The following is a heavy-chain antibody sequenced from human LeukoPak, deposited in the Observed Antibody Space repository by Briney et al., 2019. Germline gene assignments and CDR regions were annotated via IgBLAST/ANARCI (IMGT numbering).Heavy chain of an antibody. CDR3: AKDIQGALDY. D-gene: IGHD3-16*01. V-gene: IGHV3-30-3*01. J-gene: IGHJ4*02. CDR1: GFTFSSYA. Sequence: GGSLRLSCAASGFTFSSYAMHWVRQAPGKGLEWVAVISYDGSNKYYADSVKGRFTISRDNSKNTLYLQMNSLRAEDTAVYYCAKDIQGALDYWGQGTLVTVSS. CDR2: ISYDGSNK.